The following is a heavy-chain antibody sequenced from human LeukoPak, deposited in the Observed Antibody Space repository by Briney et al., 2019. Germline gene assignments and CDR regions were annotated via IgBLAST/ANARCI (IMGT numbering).Heavy chain of an antibody. Sequence: SVKVSCKASGGTFSSYAISWVRQAPGQGLEWMGGIIPIFGTANYAQKFQGRVTITADESTSTAYMELSSLRSEDTAVYYCAGEKTGDYGEYTFDYWGQGTLVTVPS. CDR1: GGTFSSYA. CDR2: IIPIFGTA. V-gene: IGHV1-69*01. D-gene: IGHD4-17*01. CDR3: AGEKTGDYGEYTFDY. J-gene: IGHJ4*02.